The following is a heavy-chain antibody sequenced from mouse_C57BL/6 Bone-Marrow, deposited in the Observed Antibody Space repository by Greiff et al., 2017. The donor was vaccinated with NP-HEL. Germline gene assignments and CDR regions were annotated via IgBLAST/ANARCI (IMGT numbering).Heavy chain of an antibody. V-gene: IGHV5-12*01. CDR3: ARHDRTPVVPFDY. Sequence: EVQGVESGRGLVQPGGSLKLSCAASGFTFSDYYMYWVRQTPEKRLEWVAYISNGGGSTYYPDNVKGQFTFSRDNAKKSLYLKMSRLKSEDTAMYYCARHDRTPVVPFDYWGQGTTLTVSS. CDR1: GFTFSDYY. CDR2: ISNGGGST. J-gene: IGHJ2*01. D-gene: IGHD1-1*01.